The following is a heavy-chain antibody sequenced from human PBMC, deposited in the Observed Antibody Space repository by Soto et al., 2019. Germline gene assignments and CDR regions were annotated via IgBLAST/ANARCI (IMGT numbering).Heavy chain of an antibody. D-gene: IGHD3-16*02. J-gene: IGHJ4*02. Sequence: QVQIVQSGAEVKKPGASVKVSCKASGYTFNSYTIHWVRQAPGQRLEWMGWINPGNGNTEYSQKFQGRVTITRDTSASTAYMEQSSLRSEDTAVYYCARESNDYVWGSYRRKFDYWGQGTLVTVSS. CDR2: INPGNGNT. CDR3: ARESNDYVWGSYRRKFDY. V-gene: IGHV1-3*01. CDR1: GYTFNSYT.